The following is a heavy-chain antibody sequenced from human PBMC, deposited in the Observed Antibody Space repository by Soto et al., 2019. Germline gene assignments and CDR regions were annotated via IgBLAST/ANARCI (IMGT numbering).Heavy chain of an antibody. Sequence: QLQESGPGLVKPSETLSLTCNVSGRSMISYYWSWIRQPAGKGLEWIGRVYSGGNTNYHPSLKSRVTLSVDTSKSQFSLKLTSVTAADTAVYFCAREGDDRHFFFDSWGQGTLVTVSS. V-gene: IGHV4-4*07. J-gene: IGHJ4*02. CDR2: VYSGGNT. CDR3: AREGDDRHFFFDS. CDR1: GRSMISYY. D-gene: IGHD3-3*02.